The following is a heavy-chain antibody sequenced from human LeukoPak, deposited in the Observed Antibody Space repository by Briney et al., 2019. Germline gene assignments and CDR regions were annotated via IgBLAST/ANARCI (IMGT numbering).Heavy chain of an antibody. J-gene: IGHJ4*02. V-gene: IGHV4-4*07. CDR2: ISHSGTT. Sequence: PSEPLSLTCTVSGGSISLCYWSWTPRPAGKGLEWIGRISHSGTTNYNPSLKSRLTMSVDTSKNQFSLRLSSVTAADTAVYYCARDSGSGDFDYWGQGTLVTVSS. CDR1: GGSISLCY. D-gene: IGHD3-10*01. CDR3: ARDSGSGDFDY.